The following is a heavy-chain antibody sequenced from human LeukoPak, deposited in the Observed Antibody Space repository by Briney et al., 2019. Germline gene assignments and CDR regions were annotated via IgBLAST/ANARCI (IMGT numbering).Heavy chain of an antibody. J-gene: IGHJ6*03. Sequence: SETLSLTCTVSGGSISSYYWSWIRQPPGKGLEWIGYIYYSGSTNYNPSLKSRVTISVDTSKNQFSLRLSSVTAADTAVYYCAGPSGRYYYYYMDVWGKGTTVTVSS. CDR3: AGPSGRYYYYYMDV. CDR1: GGSISSYY. CDR2: IYYSGST. V-gene: IGHV4-59*01.